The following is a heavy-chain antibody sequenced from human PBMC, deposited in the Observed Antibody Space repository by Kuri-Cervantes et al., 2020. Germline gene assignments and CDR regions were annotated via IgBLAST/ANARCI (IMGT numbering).Heavy chain of an antibody. D-gene: IGHD2-8*02. V-gene: IGHV4-34*01. CDR3: AKGPFRYWYYYYMDV. CDR1: GGSFSGYY. Sequence: SQTLSLTCAVSGGSFSGYYWGWIRQPPGRGLEWIGNIYYSGSTYHNPSLKSRVTISVDTSKNQFSLKLSSVTAADTAVYYCAKGPFRYWYYYYMDVWGKGTTVTVSS. CDR2: IYYSGST. J-gene: IGHJ6*03.